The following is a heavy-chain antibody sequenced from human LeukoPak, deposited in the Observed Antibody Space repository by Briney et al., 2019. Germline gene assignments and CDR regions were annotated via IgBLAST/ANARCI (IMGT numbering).Heavy chain of an antibody. Sequence: SVTVSFKASGGTFTSYAISWVRQAPGQGLEWMGRIIPIFGTANYAQKVQGKGASTTDESTSTAYMELSSLRSEDTAVYYCAGGGSGSYYKRWVGYFDYWGQGTLVTVSS. J-gene: IGHJ4*02. CDR2: IIPIFGTA. V-gene: IGHV1-69*05. CDR1: GGTFTSYA. CDR3: AGGGSGSYYKRWVGYFDY. D-gene: IGHD3-10*01.